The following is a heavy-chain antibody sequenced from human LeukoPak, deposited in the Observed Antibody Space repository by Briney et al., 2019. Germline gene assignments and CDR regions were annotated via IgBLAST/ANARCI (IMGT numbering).Heavy chain of an antibody. Sequence: PGGSLRPSCAASGFTFSSYSMSWVRQPPGKGLEWVANIKQDGSEKYYVDSVKGRFTISRDNAKNSLYLQMNSLRAEDTAVYYCARLRGLDFWGQGTLVTVSS. CDR1: GFTFSSYS. V-gene: IGHV3-7*05. J-gene: IGHJ4*02. CDR3: ARLRGLDF. CDR2: IKQDGSEK.